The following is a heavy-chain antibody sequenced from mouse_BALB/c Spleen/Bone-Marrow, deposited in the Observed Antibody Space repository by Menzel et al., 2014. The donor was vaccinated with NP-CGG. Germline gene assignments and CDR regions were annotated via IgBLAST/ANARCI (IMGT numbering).Heavy chain of an antibody. Sequence: SGAELVRPGVSVKISCKGSGYTFTEYAMHWVKQSHAKSLEWIGVISTYYGDASYNQKFKGKATMTVDKSSSTAYMELARLTSEDSAIYYCARRADSSGYVDAMDYWGQGTSVTVSS. D-gene: IGHD3-2*01. CDR3: ARRADSSGYVDAMDY. CDR2: ISTYYGDA. J-gene: IGHJ4*01. CDR1: GYTFTEYA. V-gene: IGHV1S137*01.